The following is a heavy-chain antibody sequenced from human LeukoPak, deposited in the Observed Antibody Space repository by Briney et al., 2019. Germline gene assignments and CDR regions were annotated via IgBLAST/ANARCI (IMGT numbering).Heavy chain of an antibody. V-gene: IGHV3-23*01. J-gene: IGHJ6*03. D-gene: IGHD2-15*01. Sequence: GGSLRLSCAASGFTFSIYDMNWVRQAPGKGLEWVSVISGSGGNTFYADSVKGRFTISRDNSKNTLYLQLYTLRAEDTALYYCAKRGGTESFFYFSYMDVWGKGTTVTVSS. CDR2: ISGSGGNT. CDR3: AKRGGTESFFYFSYMDV. CDR1: GFTFSIYD.